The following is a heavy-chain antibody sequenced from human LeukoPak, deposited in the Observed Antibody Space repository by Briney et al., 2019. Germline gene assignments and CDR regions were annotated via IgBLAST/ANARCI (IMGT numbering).Heavy chain of an antibody. D-gene: IGHD3-22*01. CDR3: ARESFSGYVAFDI. J-gene: IGHJ3*02. Sequence: SETLSLTCTVSGGSISSYYWSWIRQPPGKGLEWIGYIYYSGSTYYNPSLKSRVTISVDTSKNQFSLKLSSVTAADTAVYYCARESFSGYVAFDIWGQGTMVTVSS. CDR1: GGSISSYY. V-gene: IGHV4-59*12. CDR2: IYYSGST.